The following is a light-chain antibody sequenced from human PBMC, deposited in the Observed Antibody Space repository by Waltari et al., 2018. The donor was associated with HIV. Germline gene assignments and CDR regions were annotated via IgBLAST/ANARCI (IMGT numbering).Light chain of an antibody. V-gene: IGLV1-44*01. CDR3: ATWDDSLNGWV. Sequence: QSVLTQPPSASAPPGQRVTISCSGRSSTIGRNTVSWYHQVPGTAPKVLIYSNDDRPSGVPDRFSGSKSGTSASLAISGLQSEDEADYYCATWDDSLNGWVFGGGTKVTVL. J-gene: IGLJ3*02. CDR1: SSTIGRNT. CDR2: SND.